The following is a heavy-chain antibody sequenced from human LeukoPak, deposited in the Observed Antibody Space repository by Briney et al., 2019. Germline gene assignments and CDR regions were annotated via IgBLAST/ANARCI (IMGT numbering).Heavy chain of an antibody. CDR3: ASGGDCSGGSCYAPVFDY. D-gene: IGHD2-15*01. Sequence: GGSLRLSCAASGFTFSSYGMHWVRQAPGKGLEWVAVISYDGSNKYYADSVKGRFTISRDNSKNTLYLQMNSLRAEDTAVYYCASGGDCSGGSCYAPVFDYWGQGTLVTVSS. V-gene: IGHV3-30*03. J-gene: IGHJ4*02. CDR1: GFTFSSYG. CDR2: ISYDGSNK.